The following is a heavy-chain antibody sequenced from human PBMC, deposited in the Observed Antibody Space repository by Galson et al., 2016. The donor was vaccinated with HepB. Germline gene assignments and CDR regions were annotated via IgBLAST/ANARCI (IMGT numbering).Heavy chain of an antibody. CDR3: EAVSSSSGEDFDY. V-gene: IGHV3-21*06. J-gene: IGHJ4*02. CDR2: ISRSSSYI. CDR1: GFTFSSYS. Sequence: SLRLSCAASGFTFSSYSLHWVRQAPGKGLEWVSSISRSSSYIYYADSVTGRFTISRDNAKNSLYLQMNSLRAEDTAVYYCEAVSSSSGEDFDYWGQGTLVTVPS. D-gene: IGHD6-6*01.